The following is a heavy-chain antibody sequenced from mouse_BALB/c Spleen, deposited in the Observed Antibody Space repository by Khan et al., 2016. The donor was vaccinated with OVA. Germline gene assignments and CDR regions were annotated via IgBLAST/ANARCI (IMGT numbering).Heavy chain of an antibody. CDR1: GYSITSGYG. CDR3: ARTARIKY. Sequence: VQLVESGPGLVKPSQSLSLTCTVTGYSITSGYGWNWIRQFPGNILEWMGYISYTGSTNYNPSLKSRISITRDTSKNQFFLQLNSVTTEDTATYYCARTARIKYWGQGTTLTVSS. V-gene: IGHV3-2*02. D-gene: IGHD1-2*01. J-gene: IGHJ2*01. CDR2: ISYTGST.